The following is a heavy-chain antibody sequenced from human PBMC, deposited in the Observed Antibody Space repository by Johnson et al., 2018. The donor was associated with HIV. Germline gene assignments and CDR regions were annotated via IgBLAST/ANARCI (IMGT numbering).Heavy chain of an antibody. CDR1: GFTFDDYG. V-gene: IGHV3-15*01. D-gene: IGHD5-24*01. CDR2: IKSKTDGGTT. Sequence: VQLVESGGGVVRPGGSLRLSCAASGFTFDDYGMSWVRQAPGKGLEWVGRIKSKTDGGTTDSAAPVKGRFPISRDDSKNTLYLQMNSLRAEDTAVYYCAREGKWLHLGGETDGFDIWGQGTIVTVSS. J-gene: IGHJ3*02. CDR3: AREGKWLHLGGETDGFDI.